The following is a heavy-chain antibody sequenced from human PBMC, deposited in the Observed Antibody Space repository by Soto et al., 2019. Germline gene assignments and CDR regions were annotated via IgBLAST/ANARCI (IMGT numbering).Heavy chain of an antibody. Sequence: QVQMVQSGAEVKKPGSSARVSCKVSGGTFSRHSISWVRQAPGQGLEWMGGIIPIFDATQYAQKFQGRLTVTAEESTTTFHMDMSGLRPEDTALSYCARDLTSVGGSWGQGTVVTVS. CDR1: GGTFSRHS. CDR2: IIPIFDAT. J-gene: IGHJ4*02. V-gene: IGHV1-69*01. CDR3: ARDLTSVGGS. D-gene: IGHD3-10*01.